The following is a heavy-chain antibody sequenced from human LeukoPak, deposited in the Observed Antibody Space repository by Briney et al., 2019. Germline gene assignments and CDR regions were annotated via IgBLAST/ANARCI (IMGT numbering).Heavy chain of an antibody. CDR1: NYSISSGYQ. Sequence: SETLSLTCTVSNYSISSGYQWGWIRQPPGKGLEWIGNIFYSGSTYYSPSLKSRVTISLDTSRNQFSLKLNSVTAADTAVYYCAKSNGYGLVDIWGQGTMVTVSS. CDR3: AKSNGYGLVDI. J-gene: IGHJ3*02. V-gene: IGHV4-38-2*02. D-gene: IGHD3-10*01. CDR2: IFYSGST.